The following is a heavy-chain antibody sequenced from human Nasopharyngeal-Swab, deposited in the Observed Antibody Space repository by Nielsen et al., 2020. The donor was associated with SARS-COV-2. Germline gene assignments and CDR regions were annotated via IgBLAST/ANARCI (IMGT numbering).Heavy chain of an antibody. V-gene: IGHV3-30*04. CDR1: GFTFSSFA. J-gene: IGHJ6*03. D-gene: IGHD5-12*01. CDR3: ARALSGYVIWYMDV. Sequence: GGSLRPPCAAFGFTFSSFAMHRVPQAPGKGLEWVAVISYDGSNKYYADSVKGRFTISRDNSKNTLYLQMNSLRAEDTAVYYCARALSGYVIWYMDVWGKGTTVTVSS. CDR2: ISYDGSNK.